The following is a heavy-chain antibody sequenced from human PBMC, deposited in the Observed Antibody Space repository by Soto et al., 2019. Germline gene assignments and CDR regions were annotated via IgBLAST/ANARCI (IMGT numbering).Heavy chain of an antibody. Sequence: SVKVSCKXSGGTFSSYAISWVRQAPGQGLEWMGGIIPIFGTANYAQKFQGRVTITADKSTSTAYMELSSLRSEDTAVYYCARGATGTTMSAPNDYWGQGTLVTVSS. CDR3: ARGATGTTMSAPNDY. CDR1: GGTFSSYA. V-gene: IGHV1-69*06. CDR2: IIPIFGTA. D-gene: IGHD4-17*01. J-gene: IGHJ4*02.